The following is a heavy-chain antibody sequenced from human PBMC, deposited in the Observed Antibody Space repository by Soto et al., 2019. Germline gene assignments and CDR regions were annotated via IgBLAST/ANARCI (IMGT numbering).Heavy chain of an antibody. CDR2: IIPFSTTT. V-gene: IGHV1-69*01. J-gene: IGHJ6*02. Sequence: QVQLVQSGTEVKKPGSSVNVSCKASGGTFGTSAINWVRQAPGQGLEWMGAIIPFSTTTDYAQKFQARVTITADESTSTAYMELSSLTSEDTAVYYCAREGDYNFDYYSGMDVWGQGTTVIVSS. D-gene: IGHD4-17*01. CDR3: AREGDYNFDYYSGMDV. CDR1: GGTFGTSA.